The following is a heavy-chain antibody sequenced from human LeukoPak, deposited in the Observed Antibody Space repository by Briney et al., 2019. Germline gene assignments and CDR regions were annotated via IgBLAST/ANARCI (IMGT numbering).Heavy chain of an antibody. CDR1: GFTFGSYW. V-gene: IGHV3-7*01. CDR2: IKQDGSEK. J-gene: IGHJ3*02. Sequence: PGGSLRLSCAPSGFTFGSYWMSWVRQAPGKGLEWVANIKQDGSEKYYVDSVKGRFTISRDNAKNSLYLQMNSLRAEDTAVYYCAREDRAFDIWGQGTMVTVSS. CDR3: AREDRAFDI.